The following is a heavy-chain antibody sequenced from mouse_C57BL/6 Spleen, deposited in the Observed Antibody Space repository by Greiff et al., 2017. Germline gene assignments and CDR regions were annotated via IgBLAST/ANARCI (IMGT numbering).Heavy chain of an antibody. CDR1: GFNIKDYY. D-gene: IGHD2-3*01. Sequence: VQLQQSGAELVRPGASVKLSCTASGFNIKDYYMHWVKQRPEQGLEWIGRIYPEDGDTEYAPKFKGKATMTADTSSNTAYLQLSSLTSEDTAVYYCTTFYDGYYGYYWGQGTTLTVSS. J-gene: IGHJ2*01. CDR2: IYPEDGDT. CDR3: TTFYDGYYGYY. V-gene: IGHV14-1*01.